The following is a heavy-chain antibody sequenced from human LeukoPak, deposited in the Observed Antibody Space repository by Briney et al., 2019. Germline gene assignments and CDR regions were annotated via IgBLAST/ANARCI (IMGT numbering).Heavy chain of an antibody. CDR3: AGLGPPGIAAAGAVDY. Sequence: SETLSLTCAVYGGSFSGYYWSWIRQPPGKGLEWIGEINHSGSTNHNPSLKSRVTISVDTSKNQFSLKLSSVTAADTAVYYCAGLGPPGIAAAGAVDYWGQGTLVTVSS. V-gene: IGHV4-34*01. D-gene: IGHD6-13*01. CDR2: INHSGST. CDR1: GGSFSGYY. J-gene: IGHJ4*02.